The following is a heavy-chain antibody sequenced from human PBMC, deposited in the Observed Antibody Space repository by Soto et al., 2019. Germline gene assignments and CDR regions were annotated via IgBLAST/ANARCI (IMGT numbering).Heavy chain of an antibody. V-gene: IGHV3-23*01. CDR1: GFTFSSYA. CDR3: AKTPLRVYIVVVPAGDFDY. D-gene: IGHD2-2*01. Sequence: GGSLRLSCAASGFTFSSYAMSWVRQAPGKGLEWVSAISGSGGSTYYADSVKGRFTIPRDNSKNTLYLQMNSLRAEDTAVYYCAKTPLRVYIVVVPAGDFDYWGQGTLVTVSS. CDR2: ISGSGGST. J-gene: IGHJ4*02.